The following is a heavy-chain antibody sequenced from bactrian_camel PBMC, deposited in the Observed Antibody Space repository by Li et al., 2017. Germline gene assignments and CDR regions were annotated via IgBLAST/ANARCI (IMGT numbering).Heavy chain of an antibody. CDR1: GYTASTKC. D-gene: IGHD2*01. Sequence: HVQLVESGGGSVQAGGSLRLSCVASGYTASTKCMGWFRQAPGKEREGVATSVSGGVTNYTDSVKGRFTISRDDAKDTLYLQMNNLKPEDTAMYYCAAEARRCLLADQWTYWGQGTQVTVS. J-gene: IGHJ4*01. V-gene: IGHV3S53*01. CDR2: SVSGGVT. CDR3: AAEARRCLLADQWTY.